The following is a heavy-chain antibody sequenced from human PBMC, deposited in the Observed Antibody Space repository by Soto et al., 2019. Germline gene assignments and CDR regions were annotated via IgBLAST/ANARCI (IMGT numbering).Heavy chain of an antibody. J-gene: IGHJ4*02. CDR3: VIDLGGPQGY. D-gene: IGHD3-16*01. CDR2: INEHGSVT. V-gene: IGHV3-74*01. CDR1: GYTFSDYW. Sequence: EVQLVESGGGLIQPGGSLTLSCAASGYTFSDYWMHWVRQVPGKGLVWVSRINEHGSVTNYADSVKGRFTISRDNAQNTLFLHMKSLSVEDTAADYCVIDLGGPQGYWGQGIPVTVSS.